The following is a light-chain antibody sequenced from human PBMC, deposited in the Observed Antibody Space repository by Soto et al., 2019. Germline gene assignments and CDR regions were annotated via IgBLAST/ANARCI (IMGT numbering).Light chain of an antibody. CDR1: ISDAGFYAR. J-gene: IGLJ3*02. CDR3: QAYDYSLTAAV. CDR2: DVS. V-gene: IGLV2-18*01. Sequence: QSALTQPPSVSGSPGQSVTISCTGTISDAGFYARVAWYQQSPGAAPKLLIYDVSNRPSGVPERFSGSKSGTSASLAITGLQAEDEADYYCQAYDYSLTAAVFGGGTKLTVL.